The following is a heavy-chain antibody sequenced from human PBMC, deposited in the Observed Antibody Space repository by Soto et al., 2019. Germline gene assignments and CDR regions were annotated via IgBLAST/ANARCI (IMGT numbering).Heavy chain of an antibody. CDR1: GYTFTGYY. Sequence: PWASVKVSCKASGYTFTGYYMHWVRQAPGQGLEWMGWINPNSGGTNYAQKFQGRVTMTRDTSISTAYMELSRLRSDDTAVYYCARVWEQLHYYYYGMDVWGQGTTVTVS. V-gene: IGHV1-2*02. CDR2: INPNSGGT. CDR3: ARVWEQLHYYYYGMDV. J-gene: IGHJ6*02. D-gene: IGHD2-15*01.